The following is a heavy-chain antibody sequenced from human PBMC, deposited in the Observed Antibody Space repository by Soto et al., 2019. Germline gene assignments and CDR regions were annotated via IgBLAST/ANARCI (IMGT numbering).Heavy chain of an antibody. D-gene: IGHD2-2*01. CDR2: IYYSGST. J-gene: IGHJ6*02. CDR1: GGSVSSGSYY. V-gene: IGHV4-61*01. CDR3: ARGYQGYCSSTSCYRAYYYYGLDF. Sequence: PSETLSLTCTVSGGSVSSGSYYWSWIWQPPGKGLEWIGYIYYSGSTNYNPSLKSRVTISADTSKNQFSLKLSSVTAADTAVYYCARGYQGYCSSTSCYRAYYYYGLDFSAQGSSVIGSS.